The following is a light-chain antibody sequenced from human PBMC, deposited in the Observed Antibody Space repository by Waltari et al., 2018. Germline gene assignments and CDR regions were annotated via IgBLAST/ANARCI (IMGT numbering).Light chain of an antibody. J-gene: IGLJ2*01. CDR3: QSAATNFANHFL. CDR1: SLPKLY. V-gene: IGLV3-25*03. Sequence: SYGLTQPPSVSVSTGQTARITCYGESLPKLYSYWYQQKPGQATLLLKYKDTESPSGFPVRFSGSSSGTPATLTISGVQAEDEADYYCQSAATNFANHFLFGGGTQLTVL. CDR2: KDT.